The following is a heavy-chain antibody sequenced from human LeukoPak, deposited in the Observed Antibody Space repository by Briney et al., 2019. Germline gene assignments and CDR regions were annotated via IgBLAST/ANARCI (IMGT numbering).Heavy chain of an antibody. V-gene: IGHV4-59*01. J-gene: IGHJ4*02. CDR1: GGSISSYY. CDR3: ARMFYYDSGGYYYYFDY. Sequence: PSETLSVTCTVSGGSISSYYWTWSRQRPGKGLEWIGYIFFGGGTRYTPSLKSLVTISVDTSKNQFSLRLSYVTAADTAVYYCARMFYYDSGGYYYYFDYWGQGTLVAVSS. D-gene: IGHD3-22*01. CDR2: IFFGGGT.